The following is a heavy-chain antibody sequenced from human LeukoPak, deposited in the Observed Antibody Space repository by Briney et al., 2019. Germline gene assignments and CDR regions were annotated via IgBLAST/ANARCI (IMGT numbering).Heavy chain of an antibody. J-gene: IGHJ6*02. CDR1: GFTFSDYY. D-gene: IGHD4-17*01. CDR3: ARDPSTGSYYDYGMDV. V-gene: IGHV3-11*01. CDR2: ISSSGSTI. Sequence: PGGSLRLSCAASGFTFSDYYMSWIRQAPGKGLEWISYISSSGSTIYYADSVKGRFTISRDNAKNSLYLQLNSLTAADTAVYYCARDPSTGSYYDYGMDVWGQGTTVTVSS.